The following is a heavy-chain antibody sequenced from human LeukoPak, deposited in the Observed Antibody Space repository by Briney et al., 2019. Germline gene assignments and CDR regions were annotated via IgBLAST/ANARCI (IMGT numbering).Heavy chain of an antibody. D-gene: IGHD3-10*01. CDR2: ISSSGSTI. CDR3: ARVPPLVRGVIRASIGYYYYYGMDV. Sequence: PGGSLRLSCAASGFTFSDYYMSWIRQAPGKGLEWVSYISSSGSTIYYADSVKGRFTISRDNAKNSLYLQMNSLRPEDTAVYYCARVPPLVRGVIRASIGYYYYYGMDVWGQGTTVTVSS. V-gene: IGHV3-11*01. J-gene: IGHJ6*02. CDR1: GFTFSDYY.